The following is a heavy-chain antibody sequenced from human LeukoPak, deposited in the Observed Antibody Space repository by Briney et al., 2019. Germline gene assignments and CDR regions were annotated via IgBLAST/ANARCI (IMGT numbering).Heavy chain of an antibody. V-gene: IGHV1-8*01. CDR1: GYTLTNYD. CDR3: VRVQSGSYARYGMDV. J-gene: IGHJ6*02. Sequence: ASVKVSCKASGYTLTNYDINWVRQATGQGLEWMGWMNPNSGHTGYTQKFQGRVTMTRDTSISTAYMELSSLRFEDTAVYYCVRVQSGSYARYGMDVWGQGTTVIVSS. D-gene: IGHD1-26*01. CDR2: MNPNSGHT.